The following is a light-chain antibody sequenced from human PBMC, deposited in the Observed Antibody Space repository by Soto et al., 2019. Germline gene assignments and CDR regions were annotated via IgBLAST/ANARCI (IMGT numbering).Light chain of an antibody. J-gene: IGKJ1*01. V-gene: IGKV1-39*01. Sequence: DIQMTQSPSSLSASVGDRITINCRASQSVSKYLNWYQHKLGKAPELLIYAASSLYSGVPSRVSGSGSETYFTLTISNLQPEDSASYYCQQTYTSPGTFGQGTKVEIK. CDR2: AAS. CDR3: QQTYTSPGT. CDR1: QSVSKY.